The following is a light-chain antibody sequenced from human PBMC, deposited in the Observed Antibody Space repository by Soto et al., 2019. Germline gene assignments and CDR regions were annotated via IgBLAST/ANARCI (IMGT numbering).Light chain of an antibody. J-gene: IGKJ1*01. CDR3: QQYHSSSWT. CDR1: QSVTYDQ. Sequence: PGERATLSCRASQSVTYDQLAWYRQTPGQAPRLLIYGASSRAAGIPDRFSGSGSGTDFTLTISRLQPDDFATYYCQQYHSSSWTFGQGTKVDIK. V-gene: IGKV3-20*01. CDR2: GAS.